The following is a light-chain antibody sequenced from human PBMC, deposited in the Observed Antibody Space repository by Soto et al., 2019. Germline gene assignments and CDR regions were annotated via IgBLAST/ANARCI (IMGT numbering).Light chain of an antibody. CDR2: LGS. Sequence: EIVLTQSPLSLPVTPGEPASISCRSSRSILGSSGYNYLNWYLQKPGQSPQLLIYLGSSRASGVPDRFSGSASGTDFTLTISRVEAGYVGVYFCAQGLAVPFTFGGGTKVEI. CDR3: AQGLAVPFT. V-gene: IGKV2-28*01. J-gene: IGKJ4*01. CDR1: RSILGSSGYNY.